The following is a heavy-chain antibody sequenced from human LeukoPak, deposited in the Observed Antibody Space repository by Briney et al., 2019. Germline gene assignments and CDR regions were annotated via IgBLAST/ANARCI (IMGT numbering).Heavy chain of an antibody. J-gene: IGHJ4*02. Sequence: GGSLRLSCAASGFTFSSYGMSWVRQAPGKGLEWVANIKQDGSEKYYVDSVKGRFTISRDNAKNSLYLQMNSLRAEDTAVYYCARTNGGGSYLGYWGQGTLVTVSS. D-gene: IGHD2-21*01. CDR3: ARTNGGGSYLGY. CDR1: GFTFSSYG. V-gene: IGHV3-7*01. CDR2: IKQDGSEK.